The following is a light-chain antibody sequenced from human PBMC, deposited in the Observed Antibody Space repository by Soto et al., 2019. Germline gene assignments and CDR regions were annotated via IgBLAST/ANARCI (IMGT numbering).Light chain of an antibody. CDR2: AVS. CDR3: CSYTASDNWV. CDR1: NSDVGRYNS. J-gene: IGLJ3*02. Sequence: SALTQPRSVSGSPGQSVTISCTGTNSDVGRYNSVSWYQQLPGKAPKLMISAVSQRPSGVPDRFSGSKSGNTASLTISGLQADDEADYFCCSYTASDNWVFGGGTKLTVL. V-gene: IGLV2-11*01.